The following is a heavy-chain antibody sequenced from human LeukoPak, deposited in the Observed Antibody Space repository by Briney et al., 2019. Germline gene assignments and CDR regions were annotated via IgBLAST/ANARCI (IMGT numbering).Heavy chain of an antibody. CDR2: ISAYNGNT. D-gene: IGHD2-8*01. V-gene: IGHV1-18*01. CDR3: ARVMVEMATIYYFDY. Sequence: ASVKVSCKASGYTFTSYGISWVRQAPGQGLEWMGWISAYNGNTNYAQKLQGRVTMTTDTSTSTAYMELMSLRSDDTAGYYCARVMVEMATIYYFDYWGQGTLVTVCS. CDR1: GYTFTSYG. J-gene: IGHJ4*02.